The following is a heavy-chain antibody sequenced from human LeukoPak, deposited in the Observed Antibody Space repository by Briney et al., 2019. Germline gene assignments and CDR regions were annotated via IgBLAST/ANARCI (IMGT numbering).Heavy chain of an antibody. CDR1: GYTFTGYY. CDR3: ARFLEGRTFDP. D-gene: IGHD3-3*01. Sequence: GASVPVSCKASGYTFTGYYMHWVRQAPGQGLAWMGWINPNSGGTNYAQKFQGRVTMTRETSISTAYMELSRLRSDDTAVYYCARFLEGRTFDPWGQGTLVTVSS. V-gene: IGHV1-2*02. J-gene: IGHJ5*02. CDR2: INPNSGGT.